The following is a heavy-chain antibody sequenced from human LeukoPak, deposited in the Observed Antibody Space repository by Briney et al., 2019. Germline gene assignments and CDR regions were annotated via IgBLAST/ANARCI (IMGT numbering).Heavy chain of an antibody. J-gene: IGHJ3*02. Sequence: GGSLRLSCAASGFTFSSYSMNWVRQAPGKGLEWVSYISSSGSTIYYADSVKGRFTISRDNAKNSLYLQMNSLRAEDTAVYYCARRSYYDAFDIWGQGTMVTVSS. CDR2: ISSSGSTI. D-gene: IGHD1-26*01. CDR1: GFTFSSYS. CDR3: ARRSYYDAFDI. V-gene: IGHV3-48*04.